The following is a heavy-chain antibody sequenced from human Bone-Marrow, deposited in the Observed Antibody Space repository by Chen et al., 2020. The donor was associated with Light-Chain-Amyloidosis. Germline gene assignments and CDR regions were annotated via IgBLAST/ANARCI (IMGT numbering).Heavy chain of an antibody. J-gene: IGHJ4*02. CDR2: ISYDGSIV. Sequence: VQPGRSLRLSCAASXFTFSSYDMYWVRQAPGKGLEWLAXISYDGSIVSYAGSLKGRFTISRDQSXRKXXXXXXXXXPXXXXXYYCARESDGRGLDYWGQGTLVSVST. CDR3: ARESDGRGLDY. V-gene: IGHV3-30*03. D-gene: IGHD2-21*01. CDR1: XFTFSSYD.